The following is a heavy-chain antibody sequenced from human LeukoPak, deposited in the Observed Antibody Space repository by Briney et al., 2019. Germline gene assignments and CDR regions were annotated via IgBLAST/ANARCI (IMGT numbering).Heavy chain of an antibody. CDR1: GGSISSSSHY. D-gene: IGHD3-10*01. Sequence: SETLSLTCNVSGGSISSSSHYWGWVRQPPGKGLEWIGSIYHTGNTYYNPSLKSRLTISVDTSKNQFSLKLSSVTAADTAVYYCARTTMVRGTYYMDVWGKGTTVTISS. J-gene: IGHJ6*03. V-gene: IGHV4-39*07. CDR2: IYHTGNT. CDR3: ARTTMVRGTYYMDV.